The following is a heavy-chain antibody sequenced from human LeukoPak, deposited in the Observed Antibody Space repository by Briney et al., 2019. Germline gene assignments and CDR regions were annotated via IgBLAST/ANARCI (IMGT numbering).Heavy chain of an antibody. CDR2: INHSGST. Sequence: PSETLSLTCAVYGGFFSGYYWSWIRQPPGKGLEWIGEINHSGSTNYNPSLKSRVTISVDTSKNQFSLKLSSVTAADTAVYYCARGGPTHGDYGWGQGTLVTVSS. CDR1: GGFFSGYY. CDR3: ARGGPTHGDYG. D-gene: IGHD4-17*01. V-gene: IGHV4-34*01. J-gene: IGHJ4*02.